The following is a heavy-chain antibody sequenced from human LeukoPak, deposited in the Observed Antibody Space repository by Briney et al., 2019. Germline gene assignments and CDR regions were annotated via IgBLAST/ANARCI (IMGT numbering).Heavy chain of an antibody. Sequence: GGSLRLSCAASGVTFSGSAMHWVRQASGKGLEWVGRIRSKANSYATAYAASVKGRFTISRDDSKNTAYLQMNSLKTEDTAVYYCTSFVDTAMMYYFDYWGQGTLVTVSS. CDR1: GVTFSGSA. J-gene: IGHJ4*02. V-gene: IGHV3-73*01. D-gene: IGHD5-18*01. CDR2: IRSKANSYAT. CDR3: TSFVDTAMMYYFDY.